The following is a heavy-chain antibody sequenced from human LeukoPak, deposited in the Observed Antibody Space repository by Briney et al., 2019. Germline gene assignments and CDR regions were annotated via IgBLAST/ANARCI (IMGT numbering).Heavy chain of an antibody. CDR3: ARGREYSSGWYGY. D-gene: IGHD6-19*01. J-gene: IGHJ4*02. CDR2: ISNDGKTK. Sequence: GRSLRLSCTASGFTFIDFAMHWVHQAPGKGLEWVAVISNDGKTKYHAESVKGRFTISRDNSNNTIYLQMNSLRAEDTAVYYCARGREYSSGWYGYWGQGTLVTVSS. CDR1: GFTFIDFA. V-gene: IGHV3-30*04.